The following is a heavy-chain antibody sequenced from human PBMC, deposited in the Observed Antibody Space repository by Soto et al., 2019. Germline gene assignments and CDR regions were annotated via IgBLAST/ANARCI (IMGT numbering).Heavy chain of an antibody. CDR2: ISRDGNAI. CDR1: GFIFSDYY. CDR3: ARGAEMSSLTKWFDP. D-gene: IGHD1-1*01. J-gene: IGHJ5*02. Sequence: LRLSCAASGFIFSDYYMSWIRQAPGKGLEWLAYISRDGNAIFYADSVIGRFTVSRDNAKNSLFLQMGDLRAEDTAMFFCARGAEMSSLTKWFDPWGQGTLVTVSS. V-gene: IGHV3-11*01.